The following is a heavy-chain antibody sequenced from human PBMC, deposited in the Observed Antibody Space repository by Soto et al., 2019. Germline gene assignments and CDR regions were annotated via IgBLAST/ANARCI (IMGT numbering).Heavy chain of an antibody. V-gene: IGHV1-69*01. D-gene: IGHD1-26*01. Sequence: QVQLVQSGAEVKKPGSSVKVSCKASGGTFSSYAISWVRQAPGQGLEWMGGIIPIFGTANYAQKFRGRVTITADESTSTAYMELSCLRSEDTAVYYCARAGGGLEWEPWRGFDYWGQGTLVTVSS. CDR3: ARAGGGLEWEPWRGFDY. CDR2: IIPIFGTA. CDR1: GGTFSSYA. J-gene: IGHJ4*02.